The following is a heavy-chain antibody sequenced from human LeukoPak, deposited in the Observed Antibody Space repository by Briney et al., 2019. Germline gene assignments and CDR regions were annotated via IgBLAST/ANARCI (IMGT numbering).Heavy chain of an antibody. D-gene: IGHD3-3*01. CDR3: ARGAARFLEWPYFDS. CDR2: IIPIFGTA. J-gene: IGHJ4*02. Sequence: SVRVSYKASGGTFSSYAISWVRQAPGQGLEWMGGIIPIFGTANYAQKFQGRVTITADESTSTAYMELSSLRSEDTAVYYCARGAARFLEWPYFDSGGQEPRATVSS. V-gene: IGHV1-69*13. CDR1: GGTFSSYA.